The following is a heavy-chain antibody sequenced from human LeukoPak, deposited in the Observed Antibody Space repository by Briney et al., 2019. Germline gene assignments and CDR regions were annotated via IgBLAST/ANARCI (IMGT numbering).Heavy chain of an antibody. CDR3: AGGYSYGIHDY. V-gene: IGHV4-34*01. Sequence: SETLSLTCAVCGGSFSGYYWSWIRQPPGKGLEWIGEINHSGSTNYNPSLKSRVTISVDTSKNQFSLKLSSVTAADTAVYYCAGGYSYGIHDYWGQGTLVTVSS. CDR2: INHSGST. J-gene: IGHJ4*02. D-gene: IGHD5-18*01. CDR1: GGSFSGYY.